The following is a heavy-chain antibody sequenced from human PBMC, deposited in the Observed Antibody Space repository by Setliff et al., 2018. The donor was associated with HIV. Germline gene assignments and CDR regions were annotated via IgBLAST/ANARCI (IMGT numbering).Heavy chain of an antibody. D-gene: IGHD3-3*01. J-gene: IGHJ5*02. CDR1: GYRFTSYW. V-gene: IGHV5-51*01. CDR3: ARAIPYSNFWSGSKGWLDP. Sequence: GASLTISCKGSGYRFTSYWIGWVRQMPGKGLEWMGIIFPGDSATRYSPSFQGQVTISADKSISIAYLQWSSLKASDTAMYYCARAIPYSNFWSGSKGWLDPWGQGTLVTVSS. CDR2: IFPGDSAT.